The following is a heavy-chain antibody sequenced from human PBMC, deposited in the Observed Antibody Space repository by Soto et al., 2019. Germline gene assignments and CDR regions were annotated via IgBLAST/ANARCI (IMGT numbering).Heavy chain of an antibody. CDR3: AREVEERYYYDSSGYYGNWFDP. V-gene: IGHV4-59*01. CDR1: GGSISSYY. CDR2: IYYSGST. Sequence: SETLSLTCTVSGGSISSYYWSWIRQPPGKGLEWIGYIYYSGSTNYNPSLKSRVTISVDTSKNQFSLKLGSVTAADTAVYYCAREVEERYYYDSSGYYGNWFDPWGQGTLVTVSS. D-gene: IGHD3-22*01. J-gene: IGHJ5*02.